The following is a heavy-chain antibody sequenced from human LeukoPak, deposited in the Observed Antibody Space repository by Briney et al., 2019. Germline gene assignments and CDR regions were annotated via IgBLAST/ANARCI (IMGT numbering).Heavy chain of an antibody. J-gene: IGHJ6*02. V-gene: IGHV1-2*02. D-gene: IGHD5-12*01. Sequence: ASVKVSCKASGYTFTSYGISWVRQAPGQGLEWMGWINPNSGGTNYAQKFQGRVTMTRDTSISTAYMELSRLRSDDTAVYYCARDAMSGEGYSGYDYVGYYYGMDVWGQGTTVTVSS. CDR2: INPNSGGT. CDR1: GYTFTSYG. CDR3: ARDAMSGEGYSGYDYVGYYYGMDV.